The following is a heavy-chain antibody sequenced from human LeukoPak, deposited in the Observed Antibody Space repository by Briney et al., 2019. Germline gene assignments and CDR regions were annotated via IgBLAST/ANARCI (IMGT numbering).Heavy chain of an antibody. CDR3: TTYISGHY. D-gene: IGHD1-20*01. Sequence: GGSLRLSCATSGFIFSGSDIHWVRQASGRGLEWVGRIRTKLRNYATAYAASVKGRFTISRDDSGDTAYPQMDSLKTEDTAVYYCTTYISGHYWGQGTLVTVSS. CDR2: IRTKLRNYAT. V-gene: IGHV3-73*01. CDR1: GFIFSGSD. J-gene: IGHJ4*02.